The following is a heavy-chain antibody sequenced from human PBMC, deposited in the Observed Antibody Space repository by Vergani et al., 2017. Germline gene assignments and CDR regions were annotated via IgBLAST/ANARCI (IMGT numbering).Heavy chain of an antibody. V-gene: IGHV6-1*01. CDR2: TYYRSKWYY. CDR1: GDSVSSNTVA. J-gene: IGHJ3*02. Sequence: QVQLQQSGPGLVKPSQPLSLTCAISGDSVSSNTVAWTWIRQSPLRGLEWLGRTYYRSKWYYDYAMAVKSRIHIKPDTSKNHFSLQLDSVTPEDTAVYYCARQLGAFDIWGQGTIVTVSS. D-gene: IGHD3-16*01. CDR3: ARQLGAFDI.